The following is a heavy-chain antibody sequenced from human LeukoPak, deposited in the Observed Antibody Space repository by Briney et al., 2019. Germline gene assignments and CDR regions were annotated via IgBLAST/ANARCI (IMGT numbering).Heavy chain of an antibody. Sequence: PSETLSLTCTVSGGSISSYYWSWIRQPAGKGLEWIGRIYTSGSTNYNPSLKSRVTMSVDTSKNQFSLKLSSVTAADTAVYYCARASYSGSYSGNYYYMDVWGKGTTVTVSS. D-gene: IGHD1-26*01. V-gene: IGHV4-4*07. CDR3: ARASYSGSYSGNYYYMDV. CDR2: IYTSGST. CDR1: GGSISSYY. J-gene: IGHJ6*03.